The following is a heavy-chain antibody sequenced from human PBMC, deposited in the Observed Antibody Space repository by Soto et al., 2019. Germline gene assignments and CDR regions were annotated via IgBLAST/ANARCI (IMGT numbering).Heavy chain of an antibody. CDR1: GCTYSTYA. CDR2: ISGSGVST. Sequence: GSLRLSCAASGCTYSTYAMSWVRQAPGKGLEWVSGISGSGVSTYYADSVKGRFTISRDNSKSTLYLQMNSLRAEDTAVYYCAKDRERIATRSIDYWGQGTLVTVSS. D-gene: IGHD6-6*01. CDR3: AKDRERIATRSIDY. V-gene: IGHV3-23*01. J-gene: IGHJ4*02.